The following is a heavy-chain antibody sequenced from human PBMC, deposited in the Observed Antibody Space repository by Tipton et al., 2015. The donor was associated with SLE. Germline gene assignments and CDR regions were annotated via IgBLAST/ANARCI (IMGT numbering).Heavy chain of an antibody. CDR3: ARGPYYDFWSGHYYYHMDV. V-gene: IGHV3-66*01. CDR1: GVSVSDNY. J-gene: IGHJ6*03. D-gene: IGHD3-3*01. Sequence: SLRLSCAGSGVSVSDNYMSWVRQAPGEGLEWVAVFYSGGRREYADSVKARFTLSRDFSVNMLFLQMDSLTEADTAMYYCARGPYYDFWSGHYYYHMDVWGKGTTVTVSS. CDR2: FYSGGRR.